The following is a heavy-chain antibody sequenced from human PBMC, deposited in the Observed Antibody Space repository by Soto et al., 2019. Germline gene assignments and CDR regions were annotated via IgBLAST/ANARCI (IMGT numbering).Heavy chain of an antibody. CDR3: ARDDDYEANGLDY. CDR2: IVNDGSDR. D-gene: IGHD4-17*01. J-gene: IGHJ4*02. Sequence: GGSLRLSCVGSGFTFSRYGMHWLRQAPGEGLEWMAVIVNDGSDRDYAASVAGRFTISRDNSKNTLYLQIDNLGADDTAMYYCARDDDYEANGLDYWGQGTLVTVSS. V-gene: IGHV3-33*01. CDR1: GFTFSRYG.